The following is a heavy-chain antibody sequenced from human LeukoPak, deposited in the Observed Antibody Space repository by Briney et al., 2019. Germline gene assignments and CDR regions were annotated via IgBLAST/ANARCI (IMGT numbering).Heavy chain of an antibody. CDR3: ARGVGESRASGDTMLTF. D-gene: IGHD2-15*01. CDR2: INHSGST. V-gene: IGHV4-34*01. J-gene: IGHJ4*02. CDR1: GGSFSGYY. Sequence: SETLSLTCAVYGGSFSGYYWSWIRQPPGKGLEWIGEINHSGSTNYNPSLKSRVTISVDTSKNQFSLKLSSVTAADTAVYYCARGVGESRASGDTMLTFWGQGTLVTVSS.